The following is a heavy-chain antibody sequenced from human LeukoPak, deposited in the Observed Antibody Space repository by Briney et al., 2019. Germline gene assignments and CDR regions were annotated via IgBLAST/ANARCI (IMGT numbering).Heavy chain of an antibody. D-gene: IGHD2-2*01. CDR1: GGSISSGGYY. J-gene: IGHJ5*02. CDR2: IYYRGST. CDR3: ARDKESSSWFDP. Sequence: PSQTLSLTCTVSGGSISSGGYYWSWIRQHPGKGLEWIGYIYYRGSTYYNPSLKSRVTISVDTSKNQFSLKLSSVTAADTAVYYCARDKESSSWFDPWGQGTLVTVSS. V-gene: IGHV4-31*03.